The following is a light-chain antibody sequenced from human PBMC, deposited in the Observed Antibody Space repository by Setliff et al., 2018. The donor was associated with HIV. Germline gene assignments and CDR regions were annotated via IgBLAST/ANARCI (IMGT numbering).Light chain of an antibody. CDR1: GSNIGSNT. J-gene: IGLJ1*01. CDR2: SNN. CDR3: AAWDDGLNGHV. V-gene: IGLV1-44*01. Sequence: QSALTQPPSVSGTPGQWVTISCSGSGSNIGSNTLKWYQHLPGTAPKLLIYSNNQRPSGVPDRFSGFKSGTAASLAISRLQSEDEADYYYAAWDDGLNGHVFGTGTKVTVL.